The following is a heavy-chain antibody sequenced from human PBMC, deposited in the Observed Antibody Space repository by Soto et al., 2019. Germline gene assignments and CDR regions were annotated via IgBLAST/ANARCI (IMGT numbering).Heavy chain of an antibody. J-gene: IGHJ4*02. D-gene: IGHD2-8*01. CDR2: INPSVGS. CDR3: ARGQGTNGLGLFALRARGSSYFPY. CDR1: GGSLSGCC. Sequence: SQARCVRWGGSGGSLSGCCWSGCRQPPGKGREWSGEINPSVGSNYSPSLRSRVTISVDTSKNQFSLKLGSVTAADTAVYYCARGQGTNGLGLFALRARGSSYFPYWGQ. V-gene: IGHV4-34*01.